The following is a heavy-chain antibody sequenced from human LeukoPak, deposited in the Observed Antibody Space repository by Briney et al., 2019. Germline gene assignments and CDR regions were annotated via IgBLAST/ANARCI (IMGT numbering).Heavy chain of an antibody. V-gene: IGHV3-30*18. J-gene: IGHJ4*02. Sequence: PGGSLRLSCAASGFTFSSYGMHWVRQAPGKGLEWVAVISYDGSNKYYADSVKGRFTISRDNSKNTLYLQMNSLRAEDTAVYYCAKASGYSSSWYFGDFDYWGQGILVTVSS. CDR1: GFTFSSYG. CDR3: AKASGYSSSWYFGDFDY. CDR2: ISYDGSNK. D-gene: IGHD6-13*01.